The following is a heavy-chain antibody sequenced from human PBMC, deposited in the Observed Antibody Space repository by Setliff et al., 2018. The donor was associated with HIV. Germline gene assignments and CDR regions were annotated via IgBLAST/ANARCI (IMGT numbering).Heavy chain of an antibody. CDR1: GFTFSSYG. J-gene: IGHJ4*02. CDR3: AKNFYSSPWSPLDY. CDR2: IRYDGTYK. Sequence: GGSLRLSCAASGFTFSSYGMHWVRQAPGKGLEWVAFIRYDGTYKYYADSLKGRFTISRDNSKNTLFLQMNSLRTEDTAVYYCAKNFYSSPWSPLDYWGQGTLVTAPQ. V-gene: IGHV3-30*02. D-gene: IGHD6-19*01.